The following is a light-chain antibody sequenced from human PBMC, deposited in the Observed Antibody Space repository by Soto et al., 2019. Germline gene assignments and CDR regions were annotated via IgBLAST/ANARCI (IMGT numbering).Light chain of an antibody. CDR3: QQRSKWPVT. CDR2: EAS. J-gene: IGKJ4*01. CDR1: QSISEF. V-gene: IGKV3-11*01. Sequence: VILSQSLATLSLSPEERATLSCRASQSISEFLAWYQQKPGQAPRLLIYEASNRATGTAARFSGSGSGTDFTLTISSLEAEDFALYYCQQRSKWPVTFGGGTKVDIK.